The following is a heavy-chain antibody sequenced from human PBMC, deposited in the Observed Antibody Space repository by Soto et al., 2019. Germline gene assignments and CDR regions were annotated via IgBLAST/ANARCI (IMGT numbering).Heavy chain of an antibody. CDR3: ARYLGEYYSDSSGYYWVGYYFDY. V-gene: IGHV4-39*01. J-gene: IGHJ4*02. CDR1: GGSISSSSYY. D-gene: IGHD3-22*01. CDR2: IYYSGST. Sequence: KASETLSLTCTVSGGSISSSSYYWGWIRQPPGKGLEWIGSIYYSGSTYYNPSLKSRVTISVDTSKNQFSLKLSSVTAADTAVYYCARYLGEYYSDSSGYYWVGYYFDYWGQGTLVTVSS.